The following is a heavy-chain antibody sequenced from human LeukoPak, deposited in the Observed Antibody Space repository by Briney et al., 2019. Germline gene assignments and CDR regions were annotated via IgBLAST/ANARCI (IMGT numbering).Heavy chain of an antibody. CDR2: ISGSSNTI. V-gene: IGHV3-48*02. D-gene: IGHD3-3*01. J-gene: IGHJ4*02. CDR3: ASGGSVFGVVILYYFDN. CDR1: GLSFSSYS. Sequence: GGSLRLSCATSGLSFSSYSTNWVRQAPGKGLEWVSYISGSSNTIYYADSVKGRFTISRDNAKNSLYLQMNSLRDEDTAVYYCASGGSVFGVVILYYFDNWGQGTLVTVSS.